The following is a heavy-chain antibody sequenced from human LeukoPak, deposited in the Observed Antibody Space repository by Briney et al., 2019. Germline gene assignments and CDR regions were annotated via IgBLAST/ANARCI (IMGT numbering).Heavy chain of an antibody. J-gene: IGHJ5*02. V-gene: IGHV4-59*01. CDR1: GDSISSYY. Sequence: SETLSLTCTVSGDSISSYYWSWIRQPPGKGLEWIGYIYYSGSTNYNPSLKSRVTISVDTSKNQFSLKLSSVTAADTAVYYCARGPFYGGNSDGWFDPWGQGTLVTVSS. CDR3: ARGPFYGGNSDGWFDP. CDR2: IYYSGST. D-gene: IGHD4-23*01.